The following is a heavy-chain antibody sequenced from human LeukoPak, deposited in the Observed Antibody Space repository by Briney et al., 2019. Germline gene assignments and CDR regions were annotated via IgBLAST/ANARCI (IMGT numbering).Heavy chain of an antibody. CDR3: ARDLVPSAGGYYYYGMDV. D-gene: IGHD6-13*01. CDR1: GFTFSSYE. Sequence: GGSLRLSCAASGFTFSSYEMNWVRQAPGKGLEWVSYISSRGSTIYYADSVKGRFTISRDNAKNSLYLQMNSLRAEDTAVYYCARDLVPSAGGYYYYGMDVWGQGTTVTVSS. J-gene: IGHJ6*02. CDR2: ISSRGSTI. V-gene: IGHV3-48*03.